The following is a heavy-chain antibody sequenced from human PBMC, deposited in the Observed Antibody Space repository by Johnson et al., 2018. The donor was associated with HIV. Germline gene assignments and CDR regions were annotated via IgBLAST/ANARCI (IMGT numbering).Heavy chain of an antibody. CDR2: INWNGGST. V-gene: IGHV3-20*04. Sequence: VQLVESGGGVVRPGGSLRLSCAASGFTLDDYGMAWVRQAQGKGLEWVSGINWNGGSTGYADSVKGRFTISRDNAKNSLYLQMNSLRAEDTALYYCARYNGVDSSSSGQTDIWGQGTMVTVSS. CDR3: ARYNGVDSSSSGQTDI. J-gene: IGHJ3*02. CDR1: GFTLDDYG. D-gene: IGHD2-8*01.